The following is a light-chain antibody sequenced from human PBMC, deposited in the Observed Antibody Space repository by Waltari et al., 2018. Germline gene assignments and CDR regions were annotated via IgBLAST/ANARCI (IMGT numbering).Light chain of an antibody. CDR2: DIS. CDR3: LLFYSGARV. CDR1: TGAVSSGHY. V-gene: IGLV7-46*01. J-gene: IGLJ3*02. Sequence: QVVVTQEPSLTVSPGGTVTLTCGSSTGAVSSGHYPYWFQQKPGQAPWTLIYDISNKHPWTPARFSGSPVGGRAALTLSGAQPDEEAGYYCLLFYSGARVFGGGTKLTVL.